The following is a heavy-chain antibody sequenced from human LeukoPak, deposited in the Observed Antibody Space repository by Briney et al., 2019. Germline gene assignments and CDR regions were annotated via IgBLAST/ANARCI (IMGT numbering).Heavy chain of an antibody. D-gene: IGHD4-17*01. CDR1: VYTFTDYD. Sequence: ASVTVSCKTSVYTFTDYDVHWVRQAPGQGREWMGWINPNSATTNYAQRLQGRVTFTRDTSLSVAYMELSSLTSEDAAVYFCARGDFGETNTAFDVWGQGTLVAVSS. J-gene: IGHJ3*01. V-gene: IGHV1-8*03. CDR2: INPNSATT. CDR3: ARGDFGETNTAFDV.